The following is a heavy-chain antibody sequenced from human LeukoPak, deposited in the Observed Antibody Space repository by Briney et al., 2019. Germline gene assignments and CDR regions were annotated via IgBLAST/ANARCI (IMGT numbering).Heavy chain of an antibody. CDR1: GGSINSYY. CDR3: ARDITSEYFQY. CDR2: IYDRGRA. Sequence: SETLSLTCTVSGGSINSYYWSWIRQYPGKGLEWIGNIYDRGRAHYNPSLKSRVIMSVDTSKNQFSLKPSSVTAADTAVYYCARDITSEYFQYWGQGTLVTVSS. V-gene: IGHV4-31*03. D-gene: IGHD1-14*01. J-gene: IGHJ1*01.